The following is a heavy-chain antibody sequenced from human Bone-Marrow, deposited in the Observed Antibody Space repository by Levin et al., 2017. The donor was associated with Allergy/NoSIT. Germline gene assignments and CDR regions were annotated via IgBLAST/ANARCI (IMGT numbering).Heavy chain of an antibody. V-gene: IGHV4-39*01. Sequence: SQTLSLTCTVSGDSVSSSSYYWGWIRQPPGKGLEWIGSIYYSGTTFYKPSLKSRVSISRDTSKNHFSLSVASVTAEDTAVYYCARHLRDHDALSGYYLGWFDPWGQGTLVTVSS. CDR2: IYYSGTT. D-gene: IGHD3-22*01. J-gene: IGHJ5*02. CDR1: GDSVSSSSYY. CDR3: ARHLRDHDALSGYYLGWFDP.